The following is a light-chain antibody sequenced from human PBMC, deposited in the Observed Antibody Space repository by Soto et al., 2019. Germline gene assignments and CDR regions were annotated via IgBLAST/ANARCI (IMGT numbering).Light chain of an antibody. V-gene: IGLV2-8*01. Sequence: QAVVTQPPSAAGSPGQSVTISCTGTSSDVGGYNFVSWYQQHPGKAPKLMIYEVSKLPSGVTDRFSGSKSGNTSSLTVSGLQAEDEADYYCSSYAGGNNLVFGGGTKLTVL. CDR2: EVS. CDR1: SSDVGGYNF. CDR3: SSYAGGNNLV. J-gene: IGLJ2*01.